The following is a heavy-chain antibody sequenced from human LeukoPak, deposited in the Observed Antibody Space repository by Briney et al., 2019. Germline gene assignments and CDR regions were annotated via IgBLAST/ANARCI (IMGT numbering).Heavy chain of an antibody. Sequence: SVKVSCKASGGTFNSYAISWVRQAPGQGLECMGGIIPIFGTANYAQKFQGRVTITADESTSTAYMELSSLRSEDTAVYYCARELNTMVRGASNWFDPWGQGTLVTVSS. D-gene: IGHD3-10*01. CDR2: IIPIFGTA. J-gene: IGHJ5*02. CDR1: GGTFNSYA. CDR3: ARELNTMVRGASNWFDP. V-gene: IGHV1-69*13.